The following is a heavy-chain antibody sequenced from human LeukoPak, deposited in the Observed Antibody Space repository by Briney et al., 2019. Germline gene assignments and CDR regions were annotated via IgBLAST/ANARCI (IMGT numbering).Heavy chain of an antibody. V-gene: IGHV4-34*01. Sequence: PSETLSLTCAVYGGSFSGYYWSWIRQPPGKGLEWIGEINHSGSTNYNPSLKSRVTISVDTSKNQFPLKLSSVTAADTAVYYCARVYYAYPRWAGAFDIWGQGTMVTVSS. CDR2: INHSGST. D-gene: IGHD3-22*01. J-gene: IGHJ3*02. CDR1: GGSFSGYY. CDR3: ARVYYAYPRWAGAFDI.